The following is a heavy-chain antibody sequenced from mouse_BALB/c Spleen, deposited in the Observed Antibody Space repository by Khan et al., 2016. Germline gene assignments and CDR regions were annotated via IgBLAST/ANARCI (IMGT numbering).Heavy chain of an antibody. CDR2: INPDSSTI. J-gene: IGHJ1*01. CDR1: EFDFSRYW. CDR3: ASTFWYFDV. Sequence: EVKLLESGGGLVQPGGSLKLSCAASEFDFSRYWMSWVRQAPGKGLEWIGEINPDSSTINYMPSLKDKFIISRDNAKNTLYLQMSKVRSEDTALYYCASTFWYFDVWGAGTTVTVSS. V-gene: IGHV4-1*02.